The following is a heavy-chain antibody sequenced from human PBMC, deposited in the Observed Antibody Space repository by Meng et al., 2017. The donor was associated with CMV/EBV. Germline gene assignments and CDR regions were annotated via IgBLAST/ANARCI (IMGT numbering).Heavy chain of an antibody. CDR1: GGSVSSGSYY. D-gene: IGHD3-3*02. J-gene: IGHJ4*02. CDR2: IYYSGST. V-gene: IGHV4-61*01. Sequence: LRLSCTVSGGSVSSGSYYWSWIRQPPGKGLEWIGYIYYSGSTNYNPSLKSRVTISVDTSKNQFSLKLSSVTAADTAVYYCARGTFGVVTKAIDYWGQGTLVTVSS. CDR3: ARGTFGVVTKAIDY.